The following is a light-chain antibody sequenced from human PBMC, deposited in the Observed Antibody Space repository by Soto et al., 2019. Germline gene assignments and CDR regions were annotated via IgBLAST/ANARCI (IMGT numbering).Light chain of an antibody. V-gene: IGLV2-14*01. J-gene: IGLJ1*01. CDR3: SSYTSSRAYV. CDR1: SSDVGGYNY. CDR2: EVS. Sequence: SVRTRPASVSWSPGQSINISCTGTSSDVGGYNYVSWYQQQSGKAPKLMIHEVSNRPSGVSNRFSGSKSGNTASLTISGLQAEDEADYYCSSYTSSRAYVFGIGTKVTVL.